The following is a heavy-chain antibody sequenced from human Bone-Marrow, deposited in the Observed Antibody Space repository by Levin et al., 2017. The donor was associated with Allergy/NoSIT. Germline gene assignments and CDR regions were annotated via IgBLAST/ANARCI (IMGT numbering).Heavy chain of an antibody. CDR3: ASIFYVWGSYRSIGAFDI. CDR1: GFTFSSYS. Sequence: GGSLRLSCAASGFTFSSYSMNWVRQAPGKGLEWVSYISSSSSTIYYADSVKGRFTISRDNAKNSLYLQMNSLRDEDTAVYYCASIFYVWGSYRSIGAFDIWGQGTMVTVSS. J-gene: IGHJ3*02. CDR2: ISSSSSTI. V-gene: IGHV3-48*02. D-gene: IGHD3-16*02.